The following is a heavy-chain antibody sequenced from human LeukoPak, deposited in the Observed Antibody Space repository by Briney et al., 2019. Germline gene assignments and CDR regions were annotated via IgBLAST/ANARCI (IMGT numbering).Heavy chain of an antibody. CDR1: GFTFSSYW. V-gene: IGHV3-21*01. CDR2: ISSSSNVI. D-gene: IGHD6-6*01. Sequence: GGSLRLSCAASGFTFSSYWMHWVRQAPGKGLEWVSSISSSSNVIYYADLVKGRFTISRDNAKNSLYLQMNNLTAVDTAVYYCARNYRSSSSHFDYWGQGSLVTVPS. CDR3: ARNYRSSSSHFDY. J-gene: IGHJ4*02.